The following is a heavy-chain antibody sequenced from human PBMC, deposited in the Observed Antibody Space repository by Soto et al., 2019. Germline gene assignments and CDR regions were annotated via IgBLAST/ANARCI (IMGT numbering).Heavy chain of an antibody. CDR3: SCWLVGLSGYMEAVDAFDI. J-gene: IGHJ3*02. CDR1: GGSISGSSYY. Sequence: PSEPVSLTCTVAGGSISGSSYYGDWIRQPPGKGQERIGSIYYSGSTYYNPSLKSRVTISVDTSKNQCSLKLSSVSAADTAVYYCSCWLVGLSGYMEAVDAFDIWGQGTMFTVSS. CDR2: IYYSGST. V-gene: IGHV4-39*01. D-gene: IGHD3-22*01.